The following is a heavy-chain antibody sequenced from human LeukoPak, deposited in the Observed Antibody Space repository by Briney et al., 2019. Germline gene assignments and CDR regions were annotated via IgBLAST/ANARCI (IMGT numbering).Heavy chain of an antibody. Sequence: GGSLRLSCAASGFSFSTYGMHWVRQAPGKGLEWVAFIRYDGSDKYYVDSVRGRFTISRDNSKNTLYLQMNSLRAEDTAVYYCAKGYDSSGFYLDYWGQGTLVTVSS. CDR2: IRYDGSDK. J-gene: IGHJ4*02. V-gene: IGHV3-30*02. D-gene: IGHD3-22*01. CDR1: GFSFSTYG. CDR3: AKGYDSSGFYLDY.